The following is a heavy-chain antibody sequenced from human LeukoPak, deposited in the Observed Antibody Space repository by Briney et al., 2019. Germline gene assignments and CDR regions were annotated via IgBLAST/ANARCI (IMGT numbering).Heavy chain of an antibody. CDR3: ARFTYYDFWIPSGYFDY. D-gene: IGHD3-3*01. V-gene: IGHV4-61*02. J-gene: IGHJ4*02. Sequence: SQTLSLTCTVSGGSISSGSYYWSWIRQPAGKGLEWIGRIYTSGSTNYNPSLKSRVTISVDTSKNQFSLKLSSVTAADPALYYCARFTYYDFWIPSGYFDYWGQGTLVTVSS. CDR2: IYTSGST. CDR1: GGSISSGSYY.